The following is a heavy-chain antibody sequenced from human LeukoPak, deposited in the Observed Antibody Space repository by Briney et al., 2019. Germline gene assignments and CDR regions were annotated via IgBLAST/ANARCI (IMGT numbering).Heavy chain of an antibody. CDR2: MNPNSGNT. Sequence: ASVKVSCKASGYTFTSYDINWVRQATGQGLEWMGWMNPNSGNTGYAQKFQGRVTMTRNTSISTAYMELSSLRSEDTAVYYCAVYCSSTSCQIPFDYWGQGTLVTVSS. J-gene: IGHJ4*02. CDR3: AVYCSSTSCQIPFDY. CDR1: GYTFTSYD. V-gene: IGHV1-8*01. D-gene: IGHD2-2*01.